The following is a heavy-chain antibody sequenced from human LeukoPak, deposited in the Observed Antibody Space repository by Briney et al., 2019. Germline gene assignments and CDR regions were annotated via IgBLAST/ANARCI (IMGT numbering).Heavy chain of an antibody. J-gene: IGHJ4*02. V-gene: IGHV3-73*01. CDR2: IRSKANSYAT. CDR1: GSTFSGSA. Sequence: GGSLRLSCAASGSTFSGSAMHWVRQASGKGLEWVGRIRSKANSYATAYAASVKGRFTISRDDSKNTAYLQMNSLKTEDTAVYYCTRHLDTYYYDSSLDWGQGTLVTVSS. CDR3: TRHLDTYYYDSSLD. D-gene: IGHD3-22*01.